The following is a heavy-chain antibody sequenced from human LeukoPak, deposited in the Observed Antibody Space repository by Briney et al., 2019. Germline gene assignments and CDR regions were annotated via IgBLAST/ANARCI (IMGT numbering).Heavy chain of an antibody. D-gene: IGHD3-22*01. CDR1: GFIFSDYY. J-gene: IGHJ6*03. Sequence: GGSLRLSCAASGFIFSDYYMSWIRQAPGKGLEWVSYISSSGSTIYYADSVKGRFTISRDNAKNSLYLQMNSLRAEDTALYYCARKHHYYDSSGYSGYYMDVWGKGTTVTVSS. CDR3: ARKHHYYDSSGYSGYYMDV. V-gene: IGHV3-11*01. CDR2: ISSSGSTI.